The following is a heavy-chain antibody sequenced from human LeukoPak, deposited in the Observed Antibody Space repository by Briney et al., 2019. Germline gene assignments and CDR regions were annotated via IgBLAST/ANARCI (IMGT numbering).Heavy chain of an antibody. V-gene: IGHV3-11*04. CDR1: GFTFSDYY. D-gene: IGHD3-9*01. Sequence: PGGSLRLSCAASGFTFSDYYMSWIRQAPGKGLEWVSYISSSGSTIYYADSVKGRFSISRDNAKNSLYLQMNSLRAEDTAVYYCARDRRLVLRYFDWLIDRGYYMDVWGKGTTVTVSS. J-gene: IGHJ6*03. CDR3: ARDRRLVLRYFDWLIDRGYYMDV. CDR2: ISSSGSTI.